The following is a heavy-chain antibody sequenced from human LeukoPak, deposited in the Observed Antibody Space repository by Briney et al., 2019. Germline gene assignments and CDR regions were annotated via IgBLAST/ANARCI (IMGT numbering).Heavy chain of an antibody. V-gene: IGHV1-69*02. D-gene: IGHD5-18*01. J-gene: IGHJ4*02. Sequence: SVTVSXKASGGTFSSYTISWVRQAPGQGLEWIGRIIPILGIANYAQKFQGRVTITADKFTSTAYMELSSLRSEDTAVYYCARLHAPHFGPRTKYSYGPFDYWGQGTLVTVSS. CDR1: GGTFSSYT. CDR2: IIPILGIA. CDR3: ARLHAPHFGPRTKYSYGPFDY.